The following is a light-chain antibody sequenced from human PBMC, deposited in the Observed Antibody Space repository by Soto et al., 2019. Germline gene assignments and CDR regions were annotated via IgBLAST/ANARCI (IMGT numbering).Light chain of an antibody. Sequence: DIQMTQSPSSLSASVGDRVTITCQASQNINNYLNWYQQKPGRAPKLLIYDASNLEAGVPSRFRGSGSGTDFTFTISRLQPEDIATYYCQQYDNIRVTFGQGTRLEIK. J-gene: IGKJ5*01. CDR3: QQYDNIRVT. V-gene: IGKV1-33*01. CDR2: DAS. CDR1: QNINNY.